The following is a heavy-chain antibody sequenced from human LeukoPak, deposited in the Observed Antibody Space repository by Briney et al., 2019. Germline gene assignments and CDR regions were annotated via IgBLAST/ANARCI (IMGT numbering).Heavy chain of an antibody. CDR2: IKSKTDGGTT. J-gene: IGHJ4*02. D-gene: IGHD5-12*01. Sequence: GGSLRLSCAASGVTFSSYEMNWVRQAPGKGLEWVGRIKSKTDGGTTDYAAPVKGRFTISRDDSKNTLYLQMNSLKTEDTAVYYCTTTGGYWGYSGYCYFDYWGQGTLVTVSS. V-gene: IGHV3-15*01. CDR3: TTTGGYWGYSGYCYFDY. CDR1: GVTFSSYE.